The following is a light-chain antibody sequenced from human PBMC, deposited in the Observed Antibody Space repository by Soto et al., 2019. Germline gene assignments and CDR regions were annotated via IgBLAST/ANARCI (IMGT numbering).Light chain of an antibody. Sequence: EIVMTQSPATLSVSPGERATLSCRASQSVSSNLAWYQQKPGQAPRLLIYGASTRATGIPARFSGSGSETEVTLTISSLQSEDFAVYYCQQYNNWPPYTFGQGTKLEIK. CDR1: QSVSSN. CDR2: GAS. J-gene: IGKJ2*01. V-gene: IGKV3-15*01. CDR3: QQYNNWPPYT.